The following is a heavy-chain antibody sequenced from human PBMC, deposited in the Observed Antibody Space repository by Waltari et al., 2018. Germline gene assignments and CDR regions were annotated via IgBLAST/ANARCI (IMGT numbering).Heavy chain of an antibody. CDR3: TRGYSSSAPLEF. J-gene: IGHJ4*02. Sequence: EVQLVESRGGLVQPGRSLRLSCTASGFTFTDYAMSWVRQAPGKGLEWVGVIRKKGSGGATEYAASVIGRFTISRDDSKSIAYLQMNSLNTDDTAVYFCTRGYSSSAPLEFWGQGTLVTVSS. D-gene: IGHD5-12*01. CDR2: IRKKGSGGAT. CDR1: GFTFTDYA. V-gene: IGHV3-49*04.